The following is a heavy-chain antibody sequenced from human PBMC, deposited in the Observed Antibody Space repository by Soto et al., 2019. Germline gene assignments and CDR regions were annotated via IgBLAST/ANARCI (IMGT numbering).Heavy chain of an antibody. CDR3: AREDERWFDP. CDR1: GGTFSSYA. Sequence: QVQLVQSGAAVKKPGSSVKVSCKASGGTFSSYAINWVRQAPGQGLEWMGGIIPIFGTPDYAQKFQGRVTITADESTATAYMELSSLRSEDTAVYYCAREDERWFDPWGQGTLVTVSS. J-gene: IGHJ5*02. V-gene: IGHV1-69*12. CDR2: IIPIFGTP.